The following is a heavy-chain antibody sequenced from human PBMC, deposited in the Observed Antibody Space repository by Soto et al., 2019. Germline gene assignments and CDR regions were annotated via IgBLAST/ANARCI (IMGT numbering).Heavy chain of an antibody. CDR1: GFTFSSYS. V-gene: IGHV3-48*04. CDR3: ARGGASVTTPFDY. J-gene: IGHJ4*02. CDR2: ISSSSSTI. D-gene: IGHD4-17*01. Sequence: PGGSLRLSCAASGFTFSSYSMNWVRQAPGKGLEWVSYISSSSSTIYYADSVKGRFTISRDNAKKSLYLQMDSLTADDTAVYYCARGGASVTTPFDYWGQGTQVTVSS.